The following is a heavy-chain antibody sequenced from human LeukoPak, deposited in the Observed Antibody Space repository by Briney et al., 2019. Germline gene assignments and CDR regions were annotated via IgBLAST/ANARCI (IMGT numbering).Heavy chain of an antibody. CDR1: GGSLSSSSYY. CDR3: ARGLHNFRNYYDSSGYPQPYYYYYMDV. V-gene: IGHV4-39*07. CDR2: IYYSGST. Sequence: SETLSLTCTVSGGSLSSSSYYWGWIRQPPGRGLEWIGSIYYSGSTYYNPSLKSRVTISVDTSKNQFSLKLSSVTAADTAVYYCARGLHNFRNYYDSSGYPQPYYYYYMDVWGKGTTVTVSS. D-gene: IGHD3-22*01. J-gene: IGHJ6*03.